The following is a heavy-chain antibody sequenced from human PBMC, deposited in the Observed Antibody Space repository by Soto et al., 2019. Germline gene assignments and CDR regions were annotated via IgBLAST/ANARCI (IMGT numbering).Heavy chain of an antibody. CDR3: ARVVPGAEAWFGP. V-gene: IGHV1-69*05. CDR2: IIPIFGTA. CDR1: GGTFSSYA. J-gene: IGHJ5*02. Sequence: SVKVSCKASGGTFSSYAISWVRQAPGQGLEWMGGIIPIFGTANYAQKFQGRVSMTTDTSTTAAYMELRSLRSDDTAVYYCARVVPGAEAWFGPWGQGTLVTVSS. D-gene: IGHD2-2*01.